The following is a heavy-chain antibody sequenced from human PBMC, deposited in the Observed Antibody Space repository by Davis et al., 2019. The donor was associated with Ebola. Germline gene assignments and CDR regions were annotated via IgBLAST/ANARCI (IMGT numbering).Heavy chain of an antibody. J-gene: IGHJ4*02. Sequence: GESLKISCAASGFTFNDYAIHWVRQAPVKGLEWVAVTSYDGSTKFYADSVKGRFTISRDNSKNTLYLQMNSLRAEDTAVYYCAKDVVGELWDLDYWGQGTLVTVSS. V-gene: IGHV3-30-3*01. D-gene: IGHD3-10*01. CDR3: AKDVVGELWDLDY. CDR2: TSYDGSTK. CDR1: GFTFNDYA.